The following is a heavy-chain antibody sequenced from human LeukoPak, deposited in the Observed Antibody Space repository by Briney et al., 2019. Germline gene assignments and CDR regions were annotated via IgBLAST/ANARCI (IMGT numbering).Heavy chain of an antibody. CDR1: RFAFSSYA. V-gene: IGHV3-23*01. D-gene: IGHD2-15*01. J-gene: IGHJ4*02. CDR2: ISGSSGNT. CDR3: AKDKGRGCSGGSCWYFDY. Sequence: QSGGSLRLSCAASRFAFSSYAMTWVRQAPGKGLEWVSTISGSSGNTYYADSVKGRFTISRDNSKNTLYLQMNSLRAEDTAVYYCAKDKGRGCSGGSCWYFDYWGQGTLVTVSS.